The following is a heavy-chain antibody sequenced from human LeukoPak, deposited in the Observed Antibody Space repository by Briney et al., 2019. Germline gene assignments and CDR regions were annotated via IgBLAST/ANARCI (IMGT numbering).Heavy chain of an antibody. CDR2: IYYSGST. D-gene: IGHD5-12*01. CDR1: GGSISSGDYY. CDR3: ARSPTRYFDL. Sequence: SETLSLTCTVSGGSISSGDYYWSWIRQPPGKGPEWIGYIYYSGSTYYNPSLKSRVTISVDTSKNQFSLKLSSVTAADTAVYYCARSPTRYFDLWGRGTLVTVSS. J-gene: IGHJ2*01. V-gene: IGHV4-30-4*01.